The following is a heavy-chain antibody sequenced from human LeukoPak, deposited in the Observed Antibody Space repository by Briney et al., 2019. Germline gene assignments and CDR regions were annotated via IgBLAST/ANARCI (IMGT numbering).Heavy chain of an antibody. CDR3: ARENGDYDY. CDR1: GGSFSGYY. D-gene: IGHD4-17*01. V-gene: IGHV4-59*10. CDR2: TYTSGST. Sequence: SETLSLTCGVYGGSFSGYYWSWIRQPPGKGLEWIGRTYTSGSTNYNPSLKSRVTISVDTSKNQFSLKLSSVTAADTAVYYCARENGDYDYWGQGTLVTVSS. J-gene: IGHJ4*02.